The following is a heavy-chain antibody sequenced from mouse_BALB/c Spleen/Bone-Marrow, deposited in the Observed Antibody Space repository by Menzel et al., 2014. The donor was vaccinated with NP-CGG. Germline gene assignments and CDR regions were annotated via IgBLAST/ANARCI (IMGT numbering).Heavy chain of an antibody. D-gene: IGHD1-1*01. V-gene: IGHV2-9*02. CDR3: ARGSYYEGAMDY. J-gene: IGHJ4*01. CDR2: IWAGGST. Sequence: QVQLQQSGPGLVAPSQSLSITCTVSGFSLTSYGVHWVRQPPGKVLEWLGVIWAGGSTNYNSALMSRLSISKDNSKSQVFLKMNSLQTDDTAMCYCARGSYYEGAMDYWGQGTSVTVSS. CDR1: GFSLTSYG.